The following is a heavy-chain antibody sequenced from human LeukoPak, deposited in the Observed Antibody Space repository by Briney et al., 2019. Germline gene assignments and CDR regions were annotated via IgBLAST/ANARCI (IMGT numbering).Heavy chain of an antibody. Sequence: LETLSLTCSVSGYSISSAYYWGWIRQPPGKGLEWIGTMYHSGSTNYNPSLKSRVTISVDTSKNQFSLKLSSVTAADTAVYYCARRGYYGLGNDFRFDPWGQGTLVTVSS. CDR1: GYSISSAYY. V-gene: IGHV4-38-2*02. CDR3: ARRGYYGLGNDFRFDP. J-gene: IGHJ5*02. D-gene: IGHD3-10*01. CDR2: MYHSGST.